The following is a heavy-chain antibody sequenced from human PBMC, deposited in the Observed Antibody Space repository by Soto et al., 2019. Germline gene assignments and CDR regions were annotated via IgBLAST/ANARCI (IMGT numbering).Heavy chain of an antibody. CDR3: ARDRGVYDFWRFTPCDY. CDR2: ISSSSSYI. D-gene: IGHD3-3*01. Sequence: EVQLVESGGGLVKPGGSLRLSCAASGFTFSSYSMNWVRQAPGKGLEWVSSISSSSSYIYYADSVKGRFTISGDNAKNSLYLQMNSLRAEDTAVYYCARDRGVYDFWRFTPCDYCGQGTLVTVSS. V-gene: IGHV3-21*01. CDR1: GFTFSSYS. J-gene: IGHJ4*02.